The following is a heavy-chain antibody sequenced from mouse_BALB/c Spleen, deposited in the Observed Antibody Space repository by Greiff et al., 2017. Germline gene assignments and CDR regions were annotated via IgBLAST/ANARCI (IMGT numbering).Heavy chain of an antibody. D-gene: IGHD2-1*01. CDR1: GYTFTSYN. Sequence: QVQLQQPGAELVKPGASVKMSCKASGYTFTSYNMHWVKQTPGQGLEWIGAIYPGNGDTSYNQKFKGKATLTADKSSSTAYMQLSSLTSEDSAVYFCAREDGNYDAMDYWGQGTSVTVSS. J-gene: IGHJ4*01. CDR2: IYPGNGDT. CDR3: AREDGNYDAMDY. V-gene: IGHV1-12*01.